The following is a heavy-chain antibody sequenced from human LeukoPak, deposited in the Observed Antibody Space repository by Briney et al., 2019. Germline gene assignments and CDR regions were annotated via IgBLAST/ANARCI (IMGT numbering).Heavy chain of an antibody. CDR2: ISAYNGNT. CDR3: ARDRGGNSDY. CDR1: GYTFTGYY. Sequence: ASVKVSCKASGYTFTGYYMHWVRQAPGQGLEWMGWISAYNGNTNYAQKLQGRVTMTTDTSTSTAYMELRSLRSDDTAVYYCARDRGGNSDYWGQGTLVTVSS. J-gene: IGHJ4*02. V-gene: IGHV1-18*04. D-gene: IGHD4-23*01.